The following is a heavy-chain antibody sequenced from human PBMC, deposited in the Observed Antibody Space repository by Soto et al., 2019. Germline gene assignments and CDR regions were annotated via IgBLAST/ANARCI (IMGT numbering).Heavy chain of an antibody. D-gene: IGHD2-2*01. CDR2: ISRSSSTI. J-gene: IGHJ4*02. CDR3: ARYLAGAIPDY. V-gene: IGHV3-48*01. CDR1: GFTLSRYS. Sequence: EVQLVESGGGLVQPGGSLRLSCVASGFTLSRYSMNWVRQAPGKGLEWVSYISRSSSTIYYADSVKGRFTISRDNAENSLYLQMNSLSAEDTAVYYCARYLAGAIPDYWGQGTRVTVSS.